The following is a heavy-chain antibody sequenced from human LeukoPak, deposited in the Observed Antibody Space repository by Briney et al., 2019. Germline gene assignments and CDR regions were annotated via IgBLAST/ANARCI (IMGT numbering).Heavy chain of an antibody. J-gene: IGHJ4*02. D-gene: IGHD3-22*01. V-gene: IGHV3-21*01. Sequence: PGGTLRLSCAASGFTFSSYGMSWVRQAPGKGLEWVSSISSSSSYIYYADSVKGRFTISRDNAKSSLYLQMNSLRAEDTAVYYCARDWEDYYDSSGYGWDYWGQGTLVTVSS. CDR3: ARDWEDYYDSSGYGWDY. CDR2: ISSSSSYI. CDR1: GFTFSSYG.